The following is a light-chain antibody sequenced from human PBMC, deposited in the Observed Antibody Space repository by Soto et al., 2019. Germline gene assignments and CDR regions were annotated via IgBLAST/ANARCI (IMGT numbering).Light chain of an antibody. CDR2: KAS. V-gene: IGKV1-5*03. CDR3: HQYDSYPYT. CDR1: QSISSW. Sequence: DIQMTQSPSTLSASVRDRVTITCRASQSISSWLAWYQQKPGKAPKLLIYKASNLQSGVPSRFSGSGSGTEFTLTSSSLQPDDFATYYCHQYDSYPYTFGQGTKLEI. J-gene: IGKJ2*01.